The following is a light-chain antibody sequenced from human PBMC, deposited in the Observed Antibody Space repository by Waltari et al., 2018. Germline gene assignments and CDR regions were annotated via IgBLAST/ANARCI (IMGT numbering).Light chain of an antibody. CDR3: QQYHSPPPT. Sequence: EIVLTQSPGTLSLSPGERATLSCRASQSVSSSYLAWYQQKPGQAPRLLIYDASSRATGIPDRFSGSGSGTDFTLTINRLEPEDFAVYYCQQYHSPPPTFGGGTKVEIK. J-gene: IGKJ4*01. CDR2: DAS. CDR1: QSVSSSY. V-gene: IGKV3-20*01.